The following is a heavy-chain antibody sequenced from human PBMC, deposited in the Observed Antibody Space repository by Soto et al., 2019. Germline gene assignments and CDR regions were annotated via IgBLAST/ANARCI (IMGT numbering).Heavy chain of an antibody. D-gene: IGHD3-10*01. Sequence: SETLSLTCTVSRGSVRSDNCDGIWVRQPPGKGLECIGYISYSGSTKYNPSLKSRVTISGDTSKNQFSLNVRSVTAADTAVEYCARDRGGTWMYKWFDPWGQGTPVTVS. V-gene: IGHV4-61*01. CDR3: ARDRGGTWMYKWFDP. CDR2: ISYSGST. CDR1: RGSVRSDNCD. J-gene: IGHJ5*02.